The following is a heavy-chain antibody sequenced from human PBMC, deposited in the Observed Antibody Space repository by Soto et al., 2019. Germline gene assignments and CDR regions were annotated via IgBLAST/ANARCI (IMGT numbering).Heavy chain of an antibody. CDR3: ARDVGVQELDY. Sequence: PGGSLRLSCAASGFTFRSNWMSWVRQAPGRGLEWVANIKPDGSGKYYLDSVRGRFTISRDNAENSLFLQIDSLRVEDTAVYYCARDVGVQELDYWGQRTLVTVSS. V-gene: IGHV3-7*01. J-gene: IGHJ4*02. CDR1: GFTFRSNW. D-gene: IGHD6-6*01. CDR2: IKPDGSGK.